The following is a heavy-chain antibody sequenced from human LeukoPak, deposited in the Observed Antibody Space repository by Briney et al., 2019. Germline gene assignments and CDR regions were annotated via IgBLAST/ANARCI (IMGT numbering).Heavy chain of an antibody. Sequence: SQTLSLTCAISGDSVSSNSAAWNWIRQSPSRGLEWLGKTYYRSKWSNDYAVSVKSRITINPDTSRNQFSLQLNSVTPEDTAVYYCARYYYDSRGYYYYYFDYWGQGTLVTVSS. D-gene: IGHD3-22*01. CDR2: TYYRSKWSN. CDR1: GDSVSSNSAA. J-gene: IGHJ4*02. CDR3: ARYYYDSRGYYYYYFDY. V-gene: IGHV6-1*01.